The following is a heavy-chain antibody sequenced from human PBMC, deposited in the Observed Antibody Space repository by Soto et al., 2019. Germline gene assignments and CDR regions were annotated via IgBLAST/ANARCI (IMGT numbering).Heavy chain of an antibody. V-gene: IGHV3-30*18. Sequence: QVQLVESGGGVVQPGRSLRLSCAASGFTFSSYGMHWVRQAPGKGLEWVAVISYDGSNKYYADSVKGRFTISRDNSKNQMYLQMNRLRAEDKAVYYCAKNRTTIIVVDRKGMDVWGQGTTVTVSS. CDR1: GFTFSSYG. J-gene: IGHJ6*02. CDR3: AKNRTTIIVVDRKGMDV. D-gene: IGHD3-22*01. CDR2: ISYDGSNK.